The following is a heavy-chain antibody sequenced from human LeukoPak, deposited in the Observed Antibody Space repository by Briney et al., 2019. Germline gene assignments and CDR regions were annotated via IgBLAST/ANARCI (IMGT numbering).Heavy chain of an antibody. J-gene: IGHJ6*02. CDR2: VYTSGST. V-gene: IGHV4-61*02. Sequence: PSQTLSLTCTVSGGSISSGSYYWSWIRQPAGKGLEWIGRVYTSGSTNYNPSLKSRVTISVDTSKNQFSLKLSSVTAADTAVYYCARDCTRGCSEGAYYYYGMDVWGQGTTVTVSS. CDR3: ARDCTRGCSEGAYYYYGMDV. CDR1: GGSISSGSYY. D-gene: IGHD1-26*01.